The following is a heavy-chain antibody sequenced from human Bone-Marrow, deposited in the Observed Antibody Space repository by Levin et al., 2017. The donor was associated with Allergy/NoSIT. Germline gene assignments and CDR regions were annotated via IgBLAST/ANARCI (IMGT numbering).Heavy chain of an antibody. Sequence: ASVKVSCKVSGSIFVGYYLHWVRQAPGQSLEWMGWINPNSGVTSYSQAFQGRVTLTRDTSMATAYMELSRLTSDDTAIYFCARESPYYCDFWGQGTLVTVS. CDR3: ARESPYYCDF. J-gene: IGHJ4*02. CDR2: INPNSGVT. D-gene: IGHD3-16*01. CDR1: GSIFVGYY. V-gene: IGHV1-2*02.